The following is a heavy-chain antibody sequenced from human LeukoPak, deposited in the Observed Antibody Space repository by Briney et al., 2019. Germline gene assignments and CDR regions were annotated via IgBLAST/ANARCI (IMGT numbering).Heavy chain of an antibody. CDR2: IIPIFGTA. CDR3: ARDAGYSNNYYYYMDV. J-gene: IGHJ6*03. D-gene: IGHD5-18*01. CDR1: GGTFSSYA. Sequence: SVKVSCKASGGTFSSYAISWVRQAPGQGLEWMGGIIPIFGTANYAQKFQGRVTITADESTSTAYMELSSLRSEDTAVYYCARDAGYSNNYYYYMDVWGKGTTVTVSS. V-gene: IGHV1-69*13.